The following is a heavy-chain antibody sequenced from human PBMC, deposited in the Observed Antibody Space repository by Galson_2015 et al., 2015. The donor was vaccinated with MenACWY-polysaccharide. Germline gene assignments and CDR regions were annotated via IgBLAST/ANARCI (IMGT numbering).Heavy chain of an antibody. D-gene: IGHD4-17*01. CDR3: ARVPVTYGDPTLLLDY. CDR1: GGTFSSYA. J-gene: IGHJ4*02. Sequence: SVKVSCKASGGTFSSYAISWVRQAPGQGLEWMGRIIPILGIANYAQKFQGRVTITADKSTSTAYMELSSLRSEDTAVYYCARVPVTYGDPTLLLDYWGQGTLATVSS. V-gene: IGHV1-69*04. CDR2: IIPILGIA.